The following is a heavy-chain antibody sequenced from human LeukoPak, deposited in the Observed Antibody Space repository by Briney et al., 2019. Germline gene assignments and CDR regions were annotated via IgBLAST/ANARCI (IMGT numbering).Heavy chain of an antibody. V-gene: IGHV4-34*01. J-gene: IGHJ4*02. Sequence: PSETLSLTCAVYGGSFSGYYWSWIRQPPGKGLEWIGEINHSGSTNYNPSLKSRVTISVDTSKNQFSLKLSSVTAADTAVYYCARSHDYYDSSGYSVDYWGQGTLVTVSS. CDR1: GGSFSGYY. CDR2: INHSGST. D-gene: IGHD3-22*01. CDR3: ARSHDYYDSSGYSVDY.